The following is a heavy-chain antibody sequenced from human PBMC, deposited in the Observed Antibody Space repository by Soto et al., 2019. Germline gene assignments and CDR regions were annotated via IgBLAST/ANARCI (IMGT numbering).Heavy chain of an antibody. V-gene: IGHV4-59*08. J-gene: IGHJ4*02. CDR1: GGSISSYY. CDR2: IHYSGST. Sequence: QVQLQESGPGLVKPSETLSLTCTVSGGSISSYYWSWIRQPPGKGLEWIGYIHYSGSTNYNTSLMSRVPISVDTAKSQFSLKLGSVTAAAAAVDCCAGRWGPTLDYWGQGTLVTVSS. CDR3: AGRWGPTLDY. D-gene: IGHD3-16*01.